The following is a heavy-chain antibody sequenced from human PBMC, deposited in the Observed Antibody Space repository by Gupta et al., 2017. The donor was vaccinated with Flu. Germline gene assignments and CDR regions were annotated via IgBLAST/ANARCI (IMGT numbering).Heavy chain of an antibody. Sequence: QVQLQESGPVLVKPSETLSLTCTVSGGSISSYYWSWIRQPPGKGLEWIGYIYYSGSTNYNPPLKSRVTISVDTSKNQFSLKRSSVTAADTAVYYCARAIVGARFFYYYYMDVGGKGTTVTVSS. J-gene: IGHJ6*03. CDR1: GGSISSYY. V-gene: IGHV4-59*01. CDR3: ARAIVGARFFYYYYMDV. D-gene: IGHD1-26*01. CDR2: IYYSGST.